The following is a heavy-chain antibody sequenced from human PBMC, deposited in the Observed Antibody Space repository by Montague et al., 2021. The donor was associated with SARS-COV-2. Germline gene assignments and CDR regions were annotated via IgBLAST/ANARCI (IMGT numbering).Heavy chain of an antibody. D-gene: IGHD3-10*01. J-gene: IGHJ5*02. CDR3: ARNPADYYGSGSYPTWENWFDP. CDR2: IYYSGSN. Sequence: SETLSLTCTVSGGSISSSSYYWGWIRQPPGKGLEWIGSIYYSGSNYYNPSLKSRVTISIDTSKNPFSLKLSSVTAADTAVYYCARNPADYYGSGSYPTWENWFDPWGQGTLVTVSS. V-gene: IGHV4-39*01. CDR1: GGSISSSSYY.